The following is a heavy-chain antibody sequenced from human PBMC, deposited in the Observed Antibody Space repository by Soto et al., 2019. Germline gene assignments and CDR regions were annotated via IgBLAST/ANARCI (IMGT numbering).Heavy chain of an antibody. CDR3: ASVSGSYYYGMDV. Sequence: QVQLQESGPGLVKPSGTLSLTCAVSGGSISSSNWWSWVRQPPGKGLEWIGEIYHSGSTNYNPSLKSRDTISVDKAKNPFSLKLSSVTAADTDVYYCASVSGSYYYGMDVWGQGTTVTVSS. CDR1: GGSISSSNW. J-gene: IGHJ6*02. CDR2: IYHSGST. V-gene: IGHV4-4*02. D-gene: IGHD1-26*01.